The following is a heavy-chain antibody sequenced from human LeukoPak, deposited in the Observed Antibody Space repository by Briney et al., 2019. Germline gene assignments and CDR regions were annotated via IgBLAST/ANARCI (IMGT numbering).Heavy chain of an antibody. CDR1: GYTFTSYG. V-gene: IGHV1-18*01. D-gene: IGHD3-22*01. CDR2: ISAYNGNT. CDR3: ARDDYLPPYYYDSSGYYGFDY. J-gene: IGHJ4*02. Sequence: GASVKVSCKASGYTFTSYGISWVRQAPGRGLEWMGWISAYNGNTNYAQKLQGRVTMTTDTSTSTAYMELRSLRSDDTAVYYCARDDYLPPYYYDSSGYYGFDYWGQGTLVTVSS.